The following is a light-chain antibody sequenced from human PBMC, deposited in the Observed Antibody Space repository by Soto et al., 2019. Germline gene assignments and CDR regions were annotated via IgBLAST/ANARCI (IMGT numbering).Light chain of an antibody. CDR2: AAS. CDR3: QQTFGTPRT. V-gene: IGKV1-39*01. CDR1: ENIRSY. J-gene: IGKJ1*01. Sequence: DIQMTQSPSSLSASAGDRVTITCRASENIRSYLNWYQQKLGKAPEVLIYAASKLQRGVPLRFSGSGSGTDFTLNITRLQPEDFATYYCQQTFGTPRTFGQGTKVDIK.